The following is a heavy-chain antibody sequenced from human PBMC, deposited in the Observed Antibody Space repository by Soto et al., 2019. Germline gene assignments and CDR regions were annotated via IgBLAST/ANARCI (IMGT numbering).Heavy chain of an antibody. Sequence: ASETLSLTCTVSGGSISSSSYYWGWIRQPPGKGLEWIGSIYYSGSTYYNPSLKSRVTISVDTSKNQFSLKLSSVTAADTAVYYCARVPVAGESYYYYYGMDVWGQGTTVTVSS. J-gene: IGHJ6*02. V-gene: IGHV4-39*01. CDR3: ARVPVAGESYYYYYGMDV. CDR2: IYYSGST. D-gene: IGHD6-19*01. CDR1: GGSISSSSYY.